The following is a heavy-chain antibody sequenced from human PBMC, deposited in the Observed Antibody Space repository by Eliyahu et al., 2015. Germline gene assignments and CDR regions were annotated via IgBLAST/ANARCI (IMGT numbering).Heavy chain of an antibody. CDR1: GGSISSXSYY. V-gene: IGHV4-39*01. CDR2: IYYSGST. J-gene: IGHJ5*02. CDR3: AKGRSCGGDCDHGWFDP. D-gene: IGHD2-21*01. Sequence: QLQLQESGPGLVKPSETLSLTCTVSGGSISSXSYYWGWIRQPPGKGLEWIGSIYYSGSTYYNPSLKSRVTISVDTSKNQFSLKLSSVTAADTAVYYCAKGRSCGGDCDHGWFDPWGQGTLVTVSS.